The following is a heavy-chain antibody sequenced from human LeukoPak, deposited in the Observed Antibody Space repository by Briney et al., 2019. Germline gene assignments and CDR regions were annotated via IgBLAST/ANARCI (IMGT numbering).Heavy chain of an antibody. CDR2: INPNSGGT. D-gene: IGHD1-26*01. J-gene: IGHJ4*02. Sequence: ASVKVSCKASGYTFTGYYMHWVRQAPGQGLERMGWINPNSGGTNYAQKFQGRVTMTRDTSISTAYMELSRLRSDDTAVYYCARGSVGATARFDYWGQGTLVTVSS. CDR1: GYTFTGYY. CDR3: ARGSVGATARFDY. V-gene: IGHV1-2*02.